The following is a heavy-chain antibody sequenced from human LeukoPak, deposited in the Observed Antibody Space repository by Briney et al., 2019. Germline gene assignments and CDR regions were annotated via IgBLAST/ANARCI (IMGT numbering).Heavy chain of an antibody. Sequence: TPSETLSLTCTVSGGSINSYYWSWIRQPPGKGLQWIGCIHYSGSTNYNPSLKSRVTTSVDTSKNQFSLKLSSVTAADTAVYYCARGNGGFWKRNWFDPWGQGTLVTVSS. CDR2: IHYSGST. J-gene: IGHJ5*02. CDR3: ARGNGGFWKRNWFDP. D-gene: IGHD3-3*01. CDR1: GGSINSYY. V-gene: IGHV4-59*12.